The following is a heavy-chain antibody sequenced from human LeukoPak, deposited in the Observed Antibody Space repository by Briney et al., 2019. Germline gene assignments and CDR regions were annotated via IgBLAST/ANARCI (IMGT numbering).Heavy chain of an antibody. V-gene: IGHV1-69*04. Sequence: PVKVSCKASGGTFSSYAISWVRQAPGQGLEWMGSIIPIFGIANYAQKFQGRVTITADKSTSTAYMELSSLRSEDTAVYYCARDTRGTSSGWFDPWGQGTLVTVSS. CDR2: IIPIFGIA. J-gene: IGHJ5*02. CDR1: GGTFSSYA. CDR3: ARDTRGTSSGWFDP. D-gene: IGHD2-2*01.